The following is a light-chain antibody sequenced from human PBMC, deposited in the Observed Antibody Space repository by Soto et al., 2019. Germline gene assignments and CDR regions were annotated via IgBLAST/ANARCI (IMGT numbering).Light chain of an antibody. CDR2: DVS. V-gene: IGLV2-14*01. CDR3: SSYTSSSTLLYV. J-gene: IGLJ1*01. Sequence: QSALTHPASVSGSPGQSITISCTGTSSDVGGYNYVSWYQQHPGKAPKLMIYDVSNRPSGVSNRFSGSKSGNTASLTISWLQAEDEADYSCSSYTSSSTLLYVFGTGTKLTVL. CDR1: SSDVGGYNY.